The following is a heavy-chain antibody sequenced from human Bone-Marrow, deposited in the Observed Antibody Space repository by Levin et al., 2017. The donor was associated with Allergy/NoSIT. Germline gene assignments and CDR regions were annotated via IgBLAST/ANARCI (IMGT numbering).Heavy chain of an antibody. CDR2: VYSGGGT. J-gene: IGHJ6*02. CDR1: GVSVSSNY. CDR3: AKNLGPAAITYYYGMDV. Sequence: QTGGSLRLSCAVSGVSVSSNYMSWVRQAPGKGLEWVSVVYSGGGTFYADSVKGRFTISRDISKNTVYLQMNSLRADDSAVYYCAKNLGPAAITYYYGMDVWGQGTTVIVSS. D-gene: IGHD2-2*01. V-gene: IGHV3-53*01.